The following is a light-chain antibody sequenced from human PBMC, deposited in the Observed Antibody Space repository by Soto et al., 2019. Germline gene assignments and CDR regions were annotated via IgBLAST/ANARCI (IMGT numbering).Light chain of an antibody. CDR2: EVS. J-gene: IGLJ1*01. V-gene: IGLV2-14*01. CDR3: SSYTSSSTV. Sequence: QSALTQPASVSGSAGQSITISCTGTSSDVGGYNYVSWYQQHPGKAPKLMIYEVSNRPSGVSNRFSGSKSGNTASLTISGLQAEDAADYYCSSYTSSSTVFGTGTKVTVL. CDR1: SSDVGGYNY.